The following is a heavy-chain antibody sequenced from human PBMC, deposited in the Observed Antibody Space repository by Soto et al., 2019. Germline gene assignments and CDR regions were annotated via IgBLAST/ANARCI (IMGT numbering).Heavy chain of an antibody. CDR3: ARDGISPLTGYSSGWYLGY. V-gene: IGHV3-33*01. Sequence: QVQLVESGGGVVQPGRSLRLSCAASGFTFSSYGMHWVRQAPGKGLEWAAVIWYDGSNKYYADSVKGRFTISRDNSKNTLYLQMNSLRAEDTVVYYCARDGISPLTGYSSGWYLGYWGQGTLVTVSS. D-gene: IGHD6-19*01. CDR2: IWYDGSNK. CDR1: GFTFSSYG. J-gene: IGHJ4*02.